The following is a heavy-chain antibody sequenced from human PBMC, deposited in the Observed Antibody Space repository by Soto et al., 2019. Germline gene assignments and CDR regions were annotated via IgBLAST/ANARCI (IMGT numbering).Heavy chain of an antibody. D-gene: IGHD1-1*01. Sequence: SETLSLTCAVYGGSFSGYYWSWIRQPPGKGLEWIGEINHSGSTDYNSSLKSRVTISVDTSKNQFSLNLISVTAADTAVYYCAREPGNYYYYYMDVWGKGTTVTVSS. V-gene: IGHV4-34*01. CDR2: INHSGST. CDR3: AREPGNYYYYYMDV. J-gene: IGHJ6*03. CDR1: GGSFSGYY.